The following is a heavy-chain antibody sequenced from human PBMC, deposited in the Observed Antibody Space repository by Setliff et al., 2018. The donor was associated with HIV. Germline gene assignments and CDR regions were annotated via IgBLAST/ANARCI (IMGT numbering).Heavy chain of an antibody. CDR1: GDSVSSRSYY. V-gene: IGHV4-39*01. Sequence: SETLSLTCSVSGDSVSSRSYYWGWIRQSPGKGLEWTGSIYFNGITHDNPSLKSRVTTSVDTSKNQFSLKLSSVTTADTAIYYCVTVVQDDLGVALFDYWGQGTLVTVSS. J-gene: IGHJ4*02. D-gene: IGHD3-3*01. CDR3: VTVVQDDLGVALFDY. CDR2: IYFNGIT.